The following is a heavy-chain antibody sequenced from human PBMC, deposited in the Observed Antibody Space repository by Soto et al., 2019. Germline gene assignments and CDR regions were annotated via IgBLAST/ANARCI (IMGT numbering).Heavy chain of an antibody. CDR2: ISAYNGNT. Sequence: QVQLVQSGAEVKKPGASVKVSCKASGYTFTSYGISWVRQAPGQGLEWMGWISAYNGNTKYPQKFQGRVTMTTDTVMSTAYMELRSLRSADTAADYCGRDPQIFDYWGQGTLVTVSS. J-gene: IGHJ4*02. CDR1: GYTFTSYG. V-gene: IGHV1-18*04. CDR3: GRDPQIFDY.